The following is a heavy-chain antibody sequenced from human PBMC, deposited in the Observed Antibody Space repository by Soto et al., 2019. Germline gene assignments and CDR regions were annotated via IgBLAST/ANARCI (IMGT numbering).Heavy chain of an antibody. Sequence: QVHLVQSGAEVRKPGSSVKVSCKTSEGSFSNYAISWVRQAPGQGLEWMGGIVPVFGSVKYAPKFQGRVTLTADSGTTTAYMELSSLRSDDTAVYYCASPASIAGRAGDHYYYFGMDVWGQGTTVTVAS. J-gene: IGHJ6*02. CDR3: ASPASIAGRAGDHYYYFGMDV. CDR2: IVPVFGSV. V-gene: IGHV1-69*01. D-gene: IGHD6-6*01. CDR1: EGSFSNYA.